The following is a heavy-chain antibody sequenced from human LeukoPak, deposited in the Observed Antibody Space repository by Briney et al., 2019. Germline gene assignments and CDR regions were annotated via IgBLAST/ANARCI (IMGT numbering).Heavy chain of an antibody. Sequence: SETLSLTCAVYGGSFSGYYWSWIRQPPGKGLEWIGEINHSGSTNYNPSLKSRVTISVDTSKNQFSLKLGSVTAADTAVYYCARAAFQFDYWGQGTLVTVSS. CDR2: INHSGST. D-gene: IGHD6-13*01. V-gene: IGHV4-34*01. J-gene: IGHJ4*02. CDR3: ARAAFQFDY. CDR1: GGSFSGYY.